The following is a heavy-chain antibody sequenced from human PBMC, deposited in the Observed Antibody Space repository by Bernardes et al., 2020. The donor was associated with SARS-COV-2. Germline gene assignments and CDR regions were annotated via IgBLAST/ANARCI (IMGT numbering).Heavy chain of an antibody. J-gene: IGHJ6*02. Sequence: ASVKVSCKASGYTFTGYYMHWVRQAPGQGLEWMGWINPNSGGTNYAQKFQGRVTMTRDTSISTAYMELSRLRSDDPAVYYCARVGSYYGYYYYGMDVWGQGTTVTVSS. D-gene: IGHD1-26*01. CDR2: INPNSGGT. CDR1: GYTFTGYY. V-gene: IGHV1-2*02. CDR3: ARVGSYYGYYYYGMDV.